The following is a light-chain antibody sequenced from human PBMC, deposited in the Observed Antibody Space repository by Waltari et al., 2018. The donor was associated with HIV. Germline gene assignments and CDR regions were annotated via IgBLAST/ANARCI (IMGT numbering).Light chain of an antibody. CDR3: CSYAGKSTYV. V-gene: IGLV2-23*02. CDR1: RNDIGSYNL. CDR2: DVS. J-gene: IGLJ1*01. Sequence: QSALTQPASVSGSPGQSITISCTGTRNDIGSYNLVSWYQQYPGKAPQLLSFDVSRRPSGISNRFSGSKSANTASLTISGLQLEDEANYYCCSYAGKSTYVFGTGTEITVL.